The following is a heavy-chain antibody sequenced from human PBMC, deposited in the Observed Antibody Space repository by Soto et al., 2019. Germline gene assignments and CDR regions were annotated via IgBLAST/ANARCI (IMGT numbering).Heavy chain of an antibody. CDR2: MNPNTGNT. V-gene: IGHV1-8*01. CDR1: GYTFSNYD. CDR3: ARAPGREGWFDP. J-gene: IGHJ5*02. D-gene: IGHD1-26*01. Sequence: QVQLVQSGAEVKKPGASVKVSCKASGYTFSNYDINWVRQATGQGLEWMGWMNPNTGNTGFAQKFQGRLTMTRNTATSTAYMELSNLRSEDTAFYYCARAPGREGWFDPWGQGTLVAVSS.